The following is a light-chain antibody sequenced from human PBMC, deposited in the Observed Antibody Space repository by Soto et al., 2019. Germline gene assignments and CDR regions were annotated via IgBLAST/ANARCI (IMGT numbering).Light chain of an antibody. Sequence: APLPWMASQSLTNKYLAWYRQKPGQAPRLLIYGASSRATGIPDRFSGSGSGTDFTLAINSLKPEDSAVDYNQLHNTSPRRFAGGTKLDIK. J-gene: IGKJ4*01. CDR3: QLHNTSPRR. CDR1: QSLTNKY. CDR2: GAS. V-gene: IGKV3-20*01.